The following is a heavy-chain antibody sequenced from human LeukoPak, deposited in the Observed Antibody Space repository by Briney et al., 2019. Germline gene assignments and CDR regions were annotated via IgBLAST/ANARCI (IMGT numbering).Heavy chain of an antibody. CDR3: ARGFYDILTEFDP. CDR1: GGSISSYY. J-gene: IGHJ5*02. V-gene: IGHV4-59*01. D-gene: IGHD3-9*01. CDR2: IYYSGST. Sequence: SETLSLTCTVSGGSISSYYWSWIRQPPGKGLEWIGYIYYSGSTNYNPSLKSRVTISVDTSKNQFSLKLSSVTAANTAVYYCARGFYDILTEFDPWGQGTLVTVSS.